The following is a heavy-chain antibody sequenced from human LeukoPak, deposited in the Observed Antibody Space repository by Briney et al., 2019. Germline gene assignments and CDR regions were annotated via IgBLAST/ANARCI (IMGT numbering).Heavy chain of an antibody. Sequence: KPSENLSLNRAVSGYSISSGYYWGWVPQPPGKGLEGIGNIYHSGSTYYNPSLKSRVTISVDTSKNHFSLKLSSVTAADTALYYCSRHDYGPFWFDPWGQGILVTVSS. CDR3: SRHDYGPFWFDP. V-gene: IGHV4-38-2*01. CDR1: GYSISSGYY. CDR2: IYHSGST. D-gene: IGHD4-17*01. J-gene: IGHJ5*02.